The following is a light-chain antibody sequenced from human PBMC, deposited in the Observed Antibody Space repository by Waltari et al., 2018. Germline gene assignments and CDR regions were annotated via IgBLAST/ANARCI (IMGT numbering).Light chain of an antibody. CDR2: DVN. CDR1: SSDVGGYNY. Sequence: QSALTQPASVSGSRGQSLTISCTGTSSDVGGYNYVSWYQQHPGKAPKLMIYDVNNRPSGVSNRFSGSKSGNTAALTISGLQAEDEADYYCSSYTSSSTQVVFGGGTKLTVL. V-gene: IGLV2-14*01. CDR3: SSYTSSSTQVV. J-gene: IGLJ2*01.